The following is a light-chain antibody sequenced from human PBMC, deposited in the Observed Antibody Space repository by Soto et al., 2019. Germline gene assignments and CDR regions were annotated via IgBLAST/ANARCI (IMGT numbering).Light chain of an antibody. Sequence: QSVLTQPASVSGSPGQSITISCTGTSSDVGGYNYVSWYQQYPGKAPKLIIYDVSNRPSGVSDRFSGSKSDNTASLIISGLQPEDEADYYCSSYASINTLVFGTGTKLTVL. V-gene: IGLV2-14*01. CDR2: DVS. CDR1: SSDVGGYNY. CDR3: SSYASINTLV. J-gene: IGLJ1*01.